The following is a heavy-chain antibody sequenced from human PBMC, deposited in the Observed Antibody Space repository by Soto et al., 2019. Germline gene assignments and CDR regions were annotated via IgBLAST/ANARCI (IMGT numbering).Heavy chain of an antibody. D-gene: IGHD3-10*01. CDR3: ARDGDFSWFGELLGY. V-gene: IGHV3-30-3*01. Sequence: GGSLRLSCAASGFTFSSYAMHWVRQAPGKGLEWVAVISYDGSNKYYADSVKGRFTISRDNSKNTLYLQMNSLRAEDTAVYYCARDGDFSWFGELLGYWGQGTLVTVSS. CDR2: ISYDGSNK. J-gene: IGHJ4*02. CDR1: GFTFSSYA.